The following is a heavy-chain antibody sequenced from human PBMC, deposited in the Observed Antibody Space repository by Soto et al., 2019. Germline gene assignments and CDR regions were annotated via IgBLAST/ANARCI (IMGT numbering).Heavy chain of an antibody. CDR2: INHSGST. CDR1: GGSFSGYY. D-gene: IGHD2-15*01. Sequence: SETLSLTCAVYGGSFSGYYWSWIRQPPGKGLEWIGEINHSGSTNYNPSLKSRVTISVDTSKNQFSLKLSSVTAADTAVYYCARGRNPQGWYNYYYYGMDVWGQGTTVTISS. J-gene: IGHJ6*02. V-gene: IGHV4-34*01. CDR3: ARGRNPQGWYNYYYYGMDV.